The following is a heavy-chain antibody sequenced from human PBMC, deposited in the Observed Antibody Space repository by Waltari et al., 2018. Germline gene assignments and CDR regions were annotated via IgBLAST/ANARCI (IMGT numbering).Heavy chain of an antibody. CDR2: ITYDGSNK. Sequence: QVQLAESGGGVVQPGGSLRLSCAASGFTFSDYAMHWVRQAPGKGLEWVTLITYDGSNKYYADSVKGRFTISRDDSKNTLHLQMNSLRDEDTAIYYCARELLGSGVGDYWGQGTLVTVSS. J-gene: IGHJ4*02. V-gene: IGHV3-30*02. CDR1: GFTFSDYA. D-gene: IGHD2-15*01. CDR3: ARELLGSGVGDY.